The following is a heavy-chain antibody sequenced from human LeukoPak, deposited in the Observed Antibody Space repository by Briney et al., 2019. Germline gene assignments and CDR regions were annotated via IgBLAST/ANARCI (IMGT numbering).Heavy chain of an antibody. J-gene: IGHJ4*02. CDR2: IYSGGST. Sequence: PGGSLRLSCAASGFTVSSNYMSWVRQAPGKGLEWVSVIYSGGSTYYADSVKGRFTISRDNSKNTLYLQMNSLRAEDTAVYYCAREGSIAAAGTAGYYFDYWGQGTLVTVSS. CDR1: GFTVSSNY. CDR3: AREGSIAAAGTAGYYFDY. V-gene: IGHV3-53*01. D-gene: IGHD6-13*01.